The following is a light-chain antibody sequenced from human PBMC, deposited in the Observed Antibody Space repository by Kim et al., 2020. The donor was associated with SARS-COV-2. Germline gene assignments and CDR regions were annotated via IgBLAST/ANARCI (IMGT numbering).Light chain of an antibody. V-gene: IGLV2-14*03. CDR1: SSDVGGYNS. CDR3: SSYTSSSTLV. J-gene: IGLJ1*01. Sequence: GQSINISCTGTSSDVGGYNSVSCYQQHPGKAPKLMIYDVSNRPSGVSNRFSGSKSGNTASLTISGLQAEDEADYYCSSYTSSSTLVFGTGTKVTVL. CDR2: DVS.